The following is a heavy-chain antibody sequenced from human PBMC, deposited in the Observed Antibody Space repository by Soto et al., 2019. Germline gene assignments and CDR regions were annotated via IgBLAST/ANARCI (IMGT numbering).Heavy chain of an antibody. Sequence: QVQLQPWGAGLLKPSETLSVTCAVYGGSFSGYYWSWIRQPPGKGLEWIGEIGHSGSTIYNPSLESLVTISEDSSNNQFALKLNSVTAADTALYYCARHGGYYFDYWGQGAPVTVSS. J-gene: IGHJ4*02. D-gene: IGHD3-16*01. CDR3: ARHGGYYFDY. CDR2: IGHSGST. CDR1: GGSFSGYY. V-gene: IGHV4-34*01.